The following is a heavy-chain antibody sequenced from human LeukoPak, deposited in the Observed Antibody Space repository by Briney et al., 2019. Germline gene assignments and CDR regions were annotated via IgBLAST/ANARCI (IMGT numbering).Heavy chain of an antibody. CDR1: GFTFSSSG. Sequence: GGSLRLSCAASGFTFSSSGMHWVRQAPGKGLEWVAVISYDGSNKYYADSVKGRFTISRDNSKNTLYLQMNSLRAEDTAVYYCATMNAMVRGNTPDYWGQGTLVTVSS. V-gene: IGHV3-30*03. CDR2: ISYDGSNK. CDR3: ATMNAMVRGNTPDY. J-gene: IGHJ4*02. D-gene: IGHD3-10*01.